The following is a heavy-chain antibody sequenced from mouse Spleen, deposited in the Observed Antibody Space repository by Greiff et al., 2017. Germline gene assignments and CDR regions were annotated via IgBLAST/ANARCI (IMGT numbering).Heavy chain of an antibody. Sequence: VQLQQSGPELVKPGASVKIPCKASGYTFTDYNMDWVKQSHGKSLEWIGDINPNNGGTIYNQKFKGKATLTVDKSSSTAYMELRSLTSEDTAVYYCARLLRRGGFAYWGQGTLVTVSA. J-gene: IGHJ3*01. V-gene: IGHV1-18*01. CDR2: INPNNGGT. CDR3: ARLLRRGGFAY. D-gene: IGHD1-1*01. CDR1: GYTFTDYN.